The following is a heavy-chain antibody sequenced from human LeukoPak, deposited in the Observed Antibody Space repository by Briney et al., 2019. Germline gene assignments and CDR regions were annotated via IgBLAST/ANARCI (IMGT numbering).Heavy chain of an antibody. Sequence: ASVKVSCKASGGTFTSYAISWVRQAPGQGHEWMGGIIPIFGTANYAQKFQGRVTITADESTSTAYMELSSLRSEDTAVYYCARVGLANYYDSSGYYPFDYWGQGTLVTVSS. D-gene: IGHD3-22*01. CDR1: GGTFTSYA. V-gene: IGHV1-69*13. J-gene: IGHJ4*02. CDR3: ARVGLANYYDSSGYYPFDY. CDR2: IIPIFGTA.